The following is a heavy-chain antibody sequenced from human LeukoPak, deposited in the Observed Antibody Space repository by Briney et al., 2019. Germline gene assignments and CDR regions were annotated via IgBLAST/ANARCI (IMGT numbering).Heavy chain of an antibody. CDR2: ISAYNGNT. V-gene: IGHV1-18*01. CDR1: GYTFTSYG. Sequence: ASVKLSCKASGYTFTSYGISWVRQAPGQGLEWMGWISAYNGNTNYAQKLQGRVTMTTDTSTSTAYMELRSLRSDDTAVYYCARERRYDFWSGYFYFDYWGQGTLVTVSS. J-gene: IGHJ4*02. CDR3: ARERRYDFWSGYFYFDY. D-gene: IGHD3-3*01.